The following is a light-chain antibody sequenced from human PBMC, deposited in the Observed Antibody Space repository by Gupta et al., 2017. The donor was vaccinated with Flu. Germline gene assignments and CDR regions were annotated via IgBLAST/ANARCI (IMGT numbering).Light chain of an antibody. CDR3: QQCNDSPPT. J-gene: IGKJ1*01. CDR2: GAS. Sequence: IVLTQSPGTLSLSPGERATLSCKASPRISTTYLAWYQQKPGQPPRLLIYGASNRATGIPDRFSGSGSGTDFTLTISRLEPEDSAVYYCQQCNDSPPTFGQGTKVEIK. CDR1: PRISTTY. V-gene: IGKV3-20*01.